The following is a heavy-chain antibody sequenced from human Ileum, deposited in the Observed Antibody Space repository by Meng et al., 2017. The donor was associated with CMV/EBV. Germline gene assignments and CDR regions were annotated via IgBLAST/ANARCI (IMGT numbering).Heavy chain of an antibody. CDR3: ARNPSGSYGDFQH. Sequence: GGSLRLSCAASGFNFSSYWMHWVRQAPGKGLMWVSRINSDGGNTNYADSVKGRFTISRDNAKNMLYLQMNSLRADDSAIYYCARNPSGSYGDFQHWGQGTQVTVSS. V-gene: IGHV3-74*01. CDR2: INSDGGNT. CDR1: GFNFSSYW. D-gene: IGHD1-26*01. J-gene: IGHJ1*01.